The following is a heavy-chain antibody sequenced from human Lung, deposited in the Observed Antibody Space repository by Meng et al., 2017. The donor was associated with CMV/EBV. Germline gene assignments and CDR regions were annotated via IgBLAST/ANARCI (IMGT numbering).Heavy chain of an antibody. CDR1: GFSLSTRGVG. J-gene: IGHJ5*02. Sequence: SGPTLVXPTQTLTLTCAFSGFSLSTRGVGVGWSRQPPGKALEWLALIYLDDDKRYSPSLRSRLTITKDTSKNQVVLTMTNMDPVDTATYYCAHRPHHYASGGPGWFDPWGQGXLVTVSS. CDR3: AHRPHHYASGGPGWFDP. V-gene: IGHV2-5*02. D-gene: IGHD3-10*01. CDR2: IYLDDDK.